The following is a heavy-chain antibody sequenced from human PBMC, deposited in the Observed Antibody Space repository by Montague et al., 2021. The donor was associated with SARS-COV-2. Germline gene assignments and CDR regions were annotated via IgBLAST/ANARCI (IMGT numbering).Heavy chain of an antibody. CDR3: ARVFPRWLQFDPYFDY. Sequence: SETLSLTCTVSGGSISSYYYCWIRQPPGKGLEWIGYIYYSGSTNXNPSRKSRVTISVDTSKNQFSLKLSSVTAADTAVYYCARVFPRWLQFDPYFDYWGQGTLVTVSS. J-gene: IGHJ4*02. CDR1: GGSISSYY. CDR2: IYYSGST. V-gene: IGHV4-59*01. D-gene: IGHD5-24*01.